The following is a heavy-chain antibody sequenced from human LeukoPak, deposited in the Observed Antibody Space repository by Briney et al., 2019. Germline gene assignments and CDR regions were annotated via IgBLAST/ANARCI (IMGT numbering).Heavy chain of an antibody. D-gene: IGHD3-9*01. CDR2: ISRSGGST. CDR3: AKGSDILTGYLNWFDP. CDR1: GFTFSSYA. V-gene: IGHV3-23*01. J-gene: IGHJ5*02. Sequence: GGSLRLSCAASGFTFSSYAMSWGRQAPRKGLEWVSAISRSGGSTYYADSVKGRFTISRDNSKNTLYLQMNSLRAEDTAVYYCAKGSDILTGYLNWFDPWGQGTLVTVSS.